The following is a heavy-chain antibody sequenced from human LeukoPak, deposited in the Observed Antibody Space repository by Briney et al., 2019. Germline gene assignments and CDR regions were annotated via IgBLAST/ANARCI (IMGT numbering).Heavy chain of an antibody. D-gene: IGHD6-19*01. Sequence: GASVKVSCKASGGTFSSYAISWVRQAPGQGLEWMGGIIPIFGTANYAQKFQGRVTITADESTSTAYMELSSLRSEDTAVYYCAKDLLQQWLVLGPYHYYYYGMDVWGQGTTVTVSS. V-gene: IGHV1-69*01. J-gene: IGHJ6*02. CDR2: IIPIFGTA. CDR3: AKDLLQQWLVLGPYHYYYYGMDV. CDR1: GGTFSSYA.